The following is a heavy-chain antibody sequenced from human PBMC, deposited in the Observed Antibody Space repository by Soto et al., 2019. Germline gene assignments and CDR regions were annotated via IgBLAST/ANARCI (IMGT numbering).Heavy chain of an antibody. D-gene: IGHD2-15*01. CDR3: ARDAGYCSGGSCRNAYFDL. J-gene: IGHJ2*01. V-gene: IGHV3-21*01. CDR2: ISSSSSYI. CDR1: GFTFSSYS. Sequence: EVQLVESGGGLVKPGGSLRLSCAASGFTFSSYSMNWVRQAPGKGLEWVSSISSSSSYIYYADSVKGRFTISRDNAKNSLYLQMTSLRAEDTAVYYCARDAGYCSGGSCRNAYFDLWGRGTLVTVSS.